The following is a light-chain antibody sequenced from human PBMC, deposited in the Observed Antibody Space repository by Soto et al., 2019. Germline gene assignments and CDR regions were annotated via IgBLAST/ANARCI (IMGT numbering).Light chain of an antibody. CDR1: LSISRY. J-gene: IGKJ5*01. CDR3: QQTFNSPIT. Sequence: DIELTQSPSSLSASVGDRVIITCRASLSISRYLHWYHQQPGKGPKVLIYGASSLQSGVSSRFSGSGSGTDFTLTISSVRPEDLGSFYCQQTFNSPITFGQGPRLE. V-gene: IGKV1-39*01. CDR2: GAS.